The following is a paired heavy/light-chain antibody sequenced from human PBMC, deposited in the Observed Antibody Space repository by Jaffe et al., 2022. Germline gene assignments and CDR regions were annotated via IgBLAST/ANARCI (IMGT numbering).Light chain of an antibody. CDR3: QAWDSRTASTV. Sequence: SYEVTQPPSVSVSPGQTASITCSGDKLGDKYASWYQQKPGQSPVLVIYQDSKRPSGIPERFSGSNSGNTATLTISGTQPMDEADYYCQAWDSRTASTVFGTGTKVTVL. CDR1: KLGDKY. CDR2: QDS. V-gene: IGLV3-1*01. J-gene: IGLJ1*01.
Heavy chain of an antibody. CDR2: MYYTGST. CDR1: GGSISNSY. CDR3: ARERETMVRGLVARYFDL. D-gene: IGHD3-10*01. Sequence: QVQLQESGPGLVKPSETLSLTCTVSGGSISNSYWSWIRQPPGKGLEWIGYMYYTGSTNYNSSLKSRVTISLDTSKTHFSLRLTSVTAADTAMYYCARERETMVRGLVARYFDLWGRGTLVTVSS. V-gene: IGHV4-59*01. J-gene: IGHJ2*01.